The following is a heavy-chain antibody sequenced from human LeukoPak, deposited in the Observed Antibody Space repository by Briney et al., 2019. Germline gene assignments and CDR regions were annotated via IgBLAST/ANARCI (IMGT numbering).Heavy chain of an antibody. CDR3: ARFLGSGWSRVAFDPFDI. D-gene: IGHD6-19*01. Sequence: SETLSLTCTVSGGSISSYYWSWIRQPPGKGLEWIGYIYYSGSTNYNPSLKSRVTISVDTSKNQFSLKLSSVTAADTAVYYCARFLGSGWSRVAFDPFDIWGQGTMVTVSS. CDR1: GGSISSYY. V-gene: IGHV4-59*01. CDR2: IYYSGST. J-gene: IGHJ3*02.